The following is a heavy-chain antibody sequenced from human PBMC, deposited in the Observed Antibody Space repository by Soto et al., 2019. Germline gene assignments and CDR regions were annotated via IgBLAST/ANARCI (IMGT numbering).Heavy chain of an antibody. J-gene: IGHJ6*03. D-gene: IGHD3-9*01. Sequence: SKTLSLTCTVSGGSISSGGYYWSWIRQHPGKGLEWIGYIYYSGSTYYNPSLKSRVTISVDTSKNQFSLKLSSVTAADTAVYYCARGHYYDIFTGYHYYYMDVWGKGTTVTVSS. CDR1: GGSISSGGYY. V-gene: IGHV4-31*03. CDR2: IYYSGST. CDR3: ARGHYYDIFTGYHYYYMDV.